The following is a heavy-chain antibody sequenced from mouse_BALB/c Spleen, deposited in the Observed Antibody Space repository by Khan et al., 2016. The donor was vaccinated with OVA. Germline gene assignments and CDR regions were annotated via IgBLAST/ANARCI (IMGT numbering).Heavy chain of an antibody. Sequence: EVQLQESGPGLVKPSQSLSLTCTVTGYSIASDYAWNWIRQFPGNKLEWMGFISYSGNTNYNPSLKSRISITRDTSKNKFFLQLNSVTSEDTATYYCARVYGGDFYYWGQGTTLTVSS. V-gene: IGHV3-2*02. CDR1: GYSIASDYA. CDR2: ISYSGNT. J-gene: IGHJ2*01. D-gene: IGHD2-10*02. CDR3: ARVYGGDFYY.